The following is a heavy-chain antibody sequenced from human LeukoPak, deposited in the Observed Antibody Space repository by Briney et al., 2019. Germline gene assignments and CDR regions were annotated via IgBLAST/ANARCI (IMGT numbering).Heavy chain of an antibody. J-gene: IGHJ4*02. CDR1: GGSISSGGYS. D-gene: IGHD3-3*01. V-gene: IGHV4-30-2*01. Sequence: PSETLSLTCAVSGGSISSGGYSWSWIRRPPGKGLEWIGYIYHSGSTYYNPSLKSRVTIPVDRSKNQFSLKLSSVTAADTAVYYCARENQERFLEWLIDYWGQGTLVTVSS. CDR3: ARENQERFLEWLIDY. CDR2: IYHSGST.